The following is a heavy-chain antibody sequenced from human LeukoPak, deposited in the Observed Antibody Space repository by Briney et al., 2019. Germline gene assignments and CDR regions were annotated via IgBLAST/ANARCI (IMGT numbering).Heavy chain of an antibody. V-gene: IGHV3-53*01. CDR2: IYSDGNT. D-gene: IGHD1-26*01. Sequence: GGSLRLACAASGFTVSNNRLSWVRQAPGMGLEWVSTIYSDGNTYYPDSVKGRFTISGDGSKNTLYLQLNSLRTEDTAKYYCVREREGSNSEHWGQGTLVTVSS. CDR3: VREREGSNSEH. J-gene: IGHJ1*01. CDR1: GFTVSNNR.